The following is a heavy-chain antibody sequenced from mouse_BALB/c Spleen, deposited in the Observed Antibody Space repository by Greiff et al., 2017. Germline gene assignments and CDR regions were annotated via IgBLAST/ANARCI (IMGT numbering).Heavy chain of an antibody. CDR2: ISSGGST. Sequence: EVKLMESGGGLVKPGGSLKLSCAASGFTFSSYAMSWVRQTPEKRLERVASISSGGSTYYPDSVKGRFTISRDNARNILYLQMSSLRSEDTAMYYCAREGKNYYRYDSAMDYWGQGTSVTVSS. J-gene: IGHJ4*01. D-gene: IGHD2-14*01. CDR1: GFTFSSYA. CDR3: AREGKNYYRYDSAMDY. V-gene: IGHV5-6-5*01.